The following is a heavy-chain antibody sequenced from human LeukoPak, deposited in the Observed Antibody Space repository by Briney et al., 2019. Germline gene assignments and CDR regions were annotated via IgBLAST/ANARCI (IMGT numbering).Heavy chain of an antibody. CDR2: IYYSGST. CDR3: ASPRLGYCSSTSCYVFDP. V-gene: IGHV4-39*01. J-gene: IGHJ5*02. CDR1: GGSISSSSYY. D-gene: IGHD2-2*01. Sequence: SETLSLTCTVSGGSISSSSYYWGWIRQPPGKGLEWIGSIYYSGSTYYNPSLKSRVTISVDTSKNQFSLKLSSVTAADTAVYYCASPRLGYCSSTSCYVFDPCGQGTLVTVSS.